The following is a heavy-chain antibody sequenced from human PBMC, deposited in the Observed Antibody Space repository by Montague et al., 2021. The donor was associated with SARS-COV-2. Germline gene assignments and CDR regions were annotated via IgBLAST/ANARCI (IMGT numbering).Heavy chain of an antibody. J-gene: IGHJ6*03. CDR2: ISYDVSNQ. Sequence: SLRLSCAASGFTFSSYALHWVRQAPGKGLEWVAVISYDVSNQYYSYSXXVRFTISRDNSKNTLYLQMNSLRAEDTAVSYCARESRGADDYDFWSGYWGVYYYYMDVWGKGTTVTVSS. D-gene: IGHD3-3*01. CDR1: GFTFSSYA. CDR3: ARESRGADDYDFWSGYWGVYYYYMDV. V-gene: IGHV3-30*04.